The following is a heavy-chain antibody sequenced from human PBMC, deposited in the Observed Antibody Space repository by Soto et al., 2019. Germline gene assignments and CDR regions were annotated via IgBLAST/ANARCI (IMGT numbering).Heavy chain of an antibody. D-gene: IGHD3-10*02. J-gene: IGHJ4*02. V-gene: IGHV1-69*01. Sequence: QVQLVQSGAEVKKPGSSVKVSCTASGGTFSDYAFSWVRQAPGQGLEWMGGIIPMFSSSSVAQKFQGRLTTNADDSTSTAYMSLSSLGSADTAMYYWAKDIGFQQHLFVFDLWGPGTLVTVSS. CDR2: IIPMFSSS. CDR3: AKDIGFQQHLFVFDL. CDR1: GGTFSDYA.